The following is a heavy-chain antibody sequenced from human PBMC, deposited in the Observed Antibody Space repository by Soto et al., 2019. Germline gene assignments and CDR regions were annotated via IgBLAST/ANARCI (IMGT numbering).Heavy chain of an antibody. CDR1: GFTFSSYA. D-gene: IGHD2-15*01. V-gene: IGHV3-30*04. Sequence: GGSLRLSCAASGFTFSSYAMHWVRQAPGKGLEWVALISYDGNRKYYADFVKGRLTISRDNSKSTLYLEMNSLRAEDTAVYYCARGDITGLGVYYYSMDVWGQGTTVTVSS. CDR3: ARGDITGLGVYYYSMDV. J-gene: IGHJ6*02. CDR2: ISYDGNRK.